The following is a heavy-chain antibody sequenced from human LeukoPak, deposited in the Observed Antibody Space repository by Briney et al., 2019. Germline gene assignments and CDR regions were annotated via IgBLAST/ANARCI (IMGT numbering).Heavy chain of an antibody. CDR3: ARALSWTTESYYYMDV. CDR1: GYTFTNYD. V-gene: IGHV1-8*01. D-gene: IGHD1-1*01. CDR2: MNPNSGNT. J-gene: IGHJ6*03. Sequence: GASVTVSCKASGYTFTNYDINWVRQATGQGLEWMGWMNPNSGNTGYAQKFQGRTTMTKSTSVTTAYMDLSSLTSEDTAVYYCARALSWTTESYYYMDVWGKGTTVTVSS.